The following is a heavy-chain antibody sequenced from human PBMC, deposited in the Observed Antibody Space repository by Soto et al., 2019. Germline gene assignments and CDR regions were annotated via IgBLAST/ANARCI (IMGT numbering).Heavy chain of an antibody. CDR2: LSGDGTDT. J-gene: IGHJ4*02. CDR1: GFTFSSYW. CDR3: GRDPMDSTPIDL. D-gene: IGHD2-15*01. Sequence: EVQLVESGGGLVQPGGSLRLSCVTSGFTFSSYWMHWVRQDPGNGLVWVACLSGDGTDTRYADSVKGRFSISRDNAKDTLYLQMNSLKDEATAVYFCGRDPMDSTPIDLWGQGALVTVSS. V-gene: IGHV3-74*01.